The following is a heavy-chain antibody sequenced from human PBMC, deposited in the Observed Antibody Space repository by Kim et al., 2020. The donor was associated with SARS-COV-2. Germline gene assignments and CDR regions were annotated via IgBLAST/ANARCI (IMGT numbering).Heavy chain of an antibody. Sequence: ASVKVSCKASGYTFTSYAMHWVRQAPGQRLEWMGWINAGNGNTKYSQKFQGRVTITRDTSASTAYMELSSLRSEDTAVYYCARTRGYSSGWYSDGMDVWGQGTTVTVSS. J-gene: IGHJ6*02. D-gene: IGHD6-19*01. CDR1: GYTFTSYA. V-gene: IGHV1-3*01. CDR3: ARTRGYSSGWYSDGMDV. CDR2: INAGNGNT.